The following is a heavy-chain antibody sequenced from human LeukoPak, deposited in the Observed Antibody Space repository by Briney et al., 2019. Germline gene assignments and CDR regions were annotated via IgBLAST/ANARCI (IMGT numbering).Heavy chain of an antibody. CDR1: GYTLTELS. D-gene: IGHD3-22*01. Sequence: ASVTVSCKVSGYTLTELSMHWVRQAPGKGLEWMGGFDPEDGETIYAQKFQGRVTMTEDTSTDTAYMELSSLRSEDTAVYYCARVGYYYDSSGYTYWGQGTLVTVSS. J-gene: IGHJ4*02. CDR2: FDPEDGET. V-gene: IGHV1-24*01. CDR3: ARVGYYYDSSGYTY.